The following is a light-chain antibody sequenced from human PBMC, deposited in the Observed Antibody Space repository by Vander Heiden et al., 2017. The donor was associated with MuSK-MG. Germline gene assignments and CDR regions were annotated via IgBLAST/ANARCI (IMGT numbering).Light chain of an antibody. V-gene: IGKV1-39*01. Sequence: DIQMTQSPSSLSASVGDRVTITCRASQSIASYFNWYQQKPGKARKLLIYAASSLQSGVPSRFSGSGSGTDFTLTISSLQPEDFATYYCQQSYSTPQTFGQGTKVEIK. J-gene: IGKJ1*01. CDR3: QQSYSTPQT. CDR2: AAS. CDR1: QSIASY.